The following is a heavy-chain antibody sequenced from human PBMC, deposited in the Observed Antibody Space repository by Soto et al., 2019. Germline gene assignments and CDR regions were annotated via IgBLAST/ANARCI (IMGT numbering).Heavy chain of an antibody. V-gene: IGHV3-30-3*01. Sequence: PGGSLRLSCAASGFTFSSYAMHWVRQAPGKGLEWVAVISYDGSNKYYADSVKGRFTISRDNSKSTLYLQMNSLRAEDTVVYYCARPYSSGWHGYYYGMDVWGQGTTVTVSS. D-gene: IGHD6-19*01. J-gene: IGHJ6*02. CDR2: ISYDGSNK. CDR1: GFTFSSYA. CDR3: ARPYSSGWHGYYYGMDV.